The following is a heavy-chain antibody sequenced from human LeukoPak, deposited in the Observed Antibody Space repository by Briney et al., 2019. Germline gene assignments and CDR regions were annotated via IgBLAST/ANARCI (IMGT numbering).Heavy chain of an antibody. CDR2: IYHSGST. D-gene: IGHD3-10*01. J-gene: IGHJ4*02. Sequence: SETLSLTCAVSGGSISSSNWWSWVRQPPGKGLEWIGEIYHSGSTNYNPSLKSRVTMSVDTSKKQFSLKLSSVTAADTAVYYCAREGSTPYWGQGTLVIVSS. V-gene: IGHV4-4*02. CDR3: AREGSTPY. CDR1: GGSISSSNW.